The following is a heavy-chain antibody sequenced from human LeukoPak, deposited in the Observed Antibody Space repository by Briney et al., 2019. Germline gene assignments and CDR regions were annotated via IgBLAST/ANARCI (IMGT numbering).Heavy chain of an antibody. CDR3: ARPCDSMHSYYYGMDV. D-gene: IGHD3-22*01. J-gene: IGHJ6*02. CDR2: IYYSGST. Sequence: PSQTLSLTCTVSGGSISSGDYYWSWIRQPPGKGLEWIGYIYYSGSTYYNPSLKSRVTISVDTSKNQFSLKLSPVTAADTAVYYCARPCDSMHSYYYGMDVWGQGTTVTVSS. V-gene: IGHV4-30-4*01. CDR1: GGSISSGDYY.